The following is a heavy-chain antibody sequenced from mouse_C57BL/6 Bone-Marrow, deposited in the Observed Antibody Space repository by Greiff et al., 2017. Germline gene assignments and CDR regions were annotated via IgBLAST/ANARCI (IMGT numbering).Heavy chain of an antibody. CDR3: ARGRAIYCYGSSLWFAY. CDR2: IDPNSGGT. J-gene: IGHJ3*01. CDR1: GYTFTSYW. V-gene: IGHV1-72*01. Sequence: QVQLQQPGAELVKPGASVKLSCKASGYTFTSYWMHWVKQRPGRGLEWIGRIDPNSGGTKYNEKFKSKARLTVDKPSSTAYMQLSSLTSEDSAVYYCARGRAIYCYGSSLWFAYCGQGTLVTVSA. D-gene: IGHD1-1*01.